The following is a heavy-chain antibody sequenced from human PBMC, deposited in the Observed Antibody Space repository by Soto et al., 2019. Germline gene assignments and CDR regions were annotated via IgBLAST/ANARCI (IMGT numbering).Heavy chain of an antibody. V-gene: IGHV3-30*18. J-gene: IGHJ1*01. Sequence: GGFRRSSCEASRITLTNYGMQWFRQAPGKALEWGAVSFYVGVLKFYAESVKGRFTISRDNSRSMLFLQMDSLRVEETAVYYCVKESTAKTAGKGHNQFWGQGTMVTVSS. D-gene: IGHD1-1*01. CDR1: RITLTNYG. CDR3: VKESTAKTAGKGHNQF. CDR2: SFYVGVLK.